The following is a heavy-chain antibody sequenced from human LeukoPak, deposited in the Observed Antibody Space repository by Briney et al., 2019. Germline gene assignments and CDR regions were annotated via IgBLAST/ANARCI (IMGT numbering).Heavy chain of an antibody. V-gene: IGHV3-49*03. D-gene: IGHD3-3*01. J-gene: IGHJ6*03. CDR2: ISSKAYGGPT. CDR3: TRDKDYDFWSGYYTYYYYMDV. CDR1: GFTFGDYA. Sequence: GGSLRLFCTASGFTFGDYAMSWFRQAPGKGLEWVGFISSKAYGGPTEYAASVKGRFTISRDDSKSIAYLQMDSLKTEDTAVYYCTRDKDYDFWSGYYTYYYYMDVWGKGTTVTVSS.